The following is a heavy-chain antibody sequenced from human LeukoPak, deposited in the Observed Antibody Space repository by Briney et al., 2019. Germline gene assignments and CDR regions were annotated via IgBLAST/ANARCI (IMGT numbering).Heavy chain of an antibody. J-gene: IGHJ4*02. Sequence: DSVKGRFTISRDRSKRTLYLQMNSLRPDDTAFYYCAKDQVYFDDGSGYFPIPAVADYWGQGTLVTVSS. V-gene: IGHV3-33*03. CDR3: AKDQVYFDDGSGYFPIPAVADY. D-gene: IGHD3-22*01.